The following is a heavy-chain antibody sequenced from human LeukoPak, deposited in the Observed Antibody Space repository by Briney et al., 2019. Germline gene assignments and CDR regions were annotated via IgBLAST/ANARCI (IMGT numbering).Heavy chain of an antibody. V-gene: IGHV3-48*03. Sequence: PGGSLRLSCAASGFTFSSYEMNWVRQAPGKGLEWVSYISSSGSTIYYADSVKGRFTISRDNAKNSLYLQMNSLRAEETDVNYXXXXIXXXXXXYWGQGTLVTVSS. J-gene: IGHJ4*02. CDR1: GFTFSSYE. CDR2: ISSSGSTI. CDR3: XXXIXXXXXXY.